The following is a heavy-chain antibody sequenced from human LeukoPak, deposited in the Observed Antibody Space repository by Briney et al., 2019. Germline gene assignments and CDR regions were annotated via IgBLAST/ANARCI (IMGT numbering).Heavy chain of an antibody. CDR3: ARDCQYRPP. V-gene: IGHV3-74*01. Sequence: GGSLRLSCAASGFALSGSWMHWVRQAPGKGLVWISLINNDGSSTRYADSVKGRFTISKDNTKNTLYLQMNGLRAEDTAVYYCARDCQYRPPWGQGTLVTVSS. J-gene: IGHJ5*02. CDR2: INNDGSST. D-gene: IGHD1-14*01. CDR1: GFALSGSW.